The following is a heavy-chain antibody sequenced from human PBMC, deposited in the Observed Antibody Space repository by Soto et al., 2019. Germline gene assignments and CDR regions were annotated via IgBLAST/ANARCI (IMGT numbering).Heavy chain of an antibody. J-gene: IGHJ4*02. Sequence: PGGSLRLSCAASGFTFSNYWMHWVRQAPGKGLVWVSRINSDGSSKSYADSVKGRFTISRDNAKNTLYLQMNSLRAEDTAVYYCARDSGKTMVVAGTPVDYWGQGSLVTVSS. CDR3: ARDSGKTMVVAGTPVDY. V-gene: IGHV3-74*01. CDR2: INSDGSSK. D-gene: IGHD6-19*01. CDR1: GFTFSNYW.